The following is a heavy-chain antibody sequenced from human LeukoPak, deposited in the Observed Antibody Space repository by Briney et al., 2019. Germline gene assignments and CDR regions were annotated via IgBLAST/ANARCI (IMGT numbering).Heavy chain of an antibody. CDR1: GFTFSSYA. D-gene: IGHD1-20*01. Sequence: GGSLRLSCAASGFTFSSYAMSWVRQAPGKGLEWVSAISGSGGSTYYADSAKGRFTISRDNSENTLYLQMNSLRAEDTAVYYCALTGTTRGLFDYWGQGTLVTVSS. V-gene: IGHV3-23*01. CDR2: ISGSGGST. J-gene: IGHJ4*02. CDR3: ALTGTTRGLFDY.